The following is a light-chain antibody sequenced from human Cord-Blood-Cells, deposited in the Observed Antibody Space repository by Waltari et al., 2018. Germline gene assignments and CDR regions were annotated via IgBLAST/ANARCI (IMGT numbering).Light chain of an antibody. V-gene: IGLV2-23*01. CDR2: EGS. J-gene: IGLJ3*02. Sequence: QSALTQPASVSGSPGQSITISCTGTSSDVGSYNLGSWYQQHPGKAPKLMIYEGSKRPSGVSNRFSGSKSGNTASLTISGLQAEDEADYYCCSYAGSSTNWVCGGGTKLTVL. CDR1: SSDVGSYNL. CDR3: CSYAGSSTNWV.